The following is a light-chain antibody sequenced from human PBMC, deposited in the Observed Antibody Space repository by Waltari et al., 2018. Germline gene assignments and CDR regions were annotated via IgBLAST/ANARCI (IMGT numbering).Light chain of an antibody. J-gene: IGLJ3*02. CDR1: SSDIGFYNY. Sequence: QSALTQPRSVSGSPGQSITISCTGTSSDIGFYNYVSWYQQHPGKAPKLMTFDVSERPSGVSNRFSGSKAGNTASLTISGLQAEDEADYYCNSYAGSSSWVFGGGTKLTVL. CDR2: DVS. CDR3: NSYAGSSSWV. V-gene: IGLV2-11*01.